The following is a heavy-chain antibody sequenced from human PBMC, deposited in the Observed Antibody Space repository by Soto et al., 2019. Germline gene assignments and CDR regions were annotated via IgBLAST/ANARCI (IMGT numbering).Heavy chain of an antibody. J-gene: IGHJ4*02. CDR2: VYHTGRT. CDR1: GGYFKRGSYS. Sequence: QVQLQESGPGLVKPSETLSLTCTVSGGYFKRGSYSWSWIRQPPGKGLEWIGYVYHTGRTSYNPSLKRRVSISMDTSKNQFALNLDSVTAADTAVYFCARDFASFDSCGQGTLVTVSS. V-gene: IGHV4-61*01. D-gene: IGHD3-3*01. CDR3: ARDFASFDS.